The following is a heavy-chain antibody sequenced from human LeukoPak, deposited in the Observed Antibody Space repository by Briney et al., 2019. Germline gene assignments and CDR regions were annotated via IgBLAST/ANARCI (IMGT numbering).Heavy chain of an antibody. Sequence: GESLKISCAASGFTFSGSAMHWVRQASGKGLEWVGRIRSKANSYATAYAASVKGRFTISRDDSKNTAYLQMNSLKTEDTAVYYCTSRIVVVPAATDYWSQGTLVTVSS. CDR3: TSRIVVVPAATDY. CDR2: IRSKANSYAT. V-gene: IGHV3-73*01. J-gene: IGHJ4*02. D-gene: IGHD2-2*01. CDR1: GFTFSGSA.